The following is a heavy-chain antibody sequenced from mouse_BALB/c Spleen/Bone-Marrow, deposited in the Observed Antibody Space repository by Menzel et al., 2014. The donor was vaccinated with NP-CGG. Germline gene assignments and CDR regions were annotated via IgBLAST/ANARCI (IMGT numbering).Heavy chain of an antibody. CDR1: GFTFTDYY. CDR2: IRNKANGYTT. D-gene: IGHD3-1*01. J-gene: IGHJ2*01. V-gene: IGHV7-3*02. Sequence: EVQLVESGGGLVQPGGPLRLSCATSGFTFTDYYMSWVRQPPGKALEWLGFIRNKANGYTTEYSASVKGRSTISRDNSQSILYLQMNTLRAEDSATYYCARDRAARATGYYFDYWGQGTTLTVSS. CDR3: ARDRAARATGYYFDY.